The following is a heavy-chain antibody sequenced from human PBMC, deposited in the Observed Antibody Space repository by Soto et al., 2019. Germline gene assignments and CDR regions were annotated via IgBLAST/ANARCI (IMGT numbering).Heavy chain of an antibody. D-gene: IGHD3-22*01. CDR2: INQDAREK. Sequence: GSLRLSCAVSGFTLSTYWMSWVRQAPGKGLEWVANINQDAREKYYVDSVKGRFTVYRDHAKSSLYLQMNSLRVEDTAVYYCARFRRGSSGSNFFDFWGQGALVTVSS. J-gene: IGHJ4*02. CDR3: ARFRRGSSGSNFFDF. CDR1: GFTLSTYW. V-gene: IGHV3-7*03.